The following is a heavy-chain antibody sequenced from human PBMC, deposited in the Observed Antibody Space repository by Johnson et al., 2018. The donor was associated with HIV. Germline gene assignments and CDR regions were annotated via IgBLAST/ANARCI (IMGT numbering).Heavy chain of an antibody. J-gene: IGHJ3*02. CDR3: ARDRIVGADYDAFDI. CDR2: IRYDGSKK. D-gene: IGHD1-26*01. CDR1: RFTFSSYA. V-gene: IGHV3-30*02. Sequence: QVQLVESGGGVVQPGRSLRLSCAASRFTFSSYAMHWVRQAPGKGLEWVAFIRYDGSKKYYADSVKGRFTISRDNSKNTLYLQMNSLRAEDTAVYHCARDRIVGADYDAFDIWGQGTMVTVSS.